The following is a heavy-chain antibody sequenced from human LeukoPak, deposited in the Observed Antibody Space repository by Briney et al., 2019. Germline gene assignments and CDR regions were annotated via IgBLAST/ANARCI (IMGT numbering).Heavy chain of an antibody. J-gene: IGHJ6*03. CDR3: ARGAVAGTGTYYYYYMDV. CDR1: EGTFSSYG. V-gene: IGHV1-69*13. Sequence: SVKVSCKASEGTFSSYGITWVRQAPGQGLEWMGRIIPIFGTTNYAQKFQGRVTVTADESTSTVYMELSSLRSEDTAVYYCARGAVAGTGTYYYYYMDVWAKGTTVTISS. D-gene: IGHD6-19*01. CDR2: IIPIFGTT.